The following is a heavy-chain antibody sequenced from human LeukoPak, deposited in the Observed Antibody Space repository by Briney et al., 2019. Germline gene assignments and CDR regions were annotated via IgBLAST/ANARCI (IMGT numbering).Heavy chain of an antibody. V-gene: IGHV3-30*03. CDR3: ATRYCSGGSCPLRYYYYYMDV. D-gene: IGHD2-15*01. J-gene: IGHJ6*03. Sequence: PGGSLRLSCAASGFTFSSYGMHWVRQAPGKGLEWVAVISYDGSNKYYADSVKGRFTISRDNSKNTLYLQMNSLRAEDTAVYYCATRYCSGGSCPLRYYYYYMDVWGKGTTVTVSS. CDR2: ISYDGSNK. CDR1: GFTFSSYG.